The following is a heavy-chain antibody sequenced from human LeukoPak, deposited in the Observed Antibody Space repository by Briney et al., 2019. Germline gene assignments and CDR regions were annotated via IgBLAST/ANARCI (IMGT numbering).Heavy chain of an antibody. V-gene: IGHV3-33*01. D-gene: IGHD1-26*01. CDR2: IWYDGSNK. CDR3: ARLVGDRTIYDS. Sequence: GGSLRLSYAASGFTFSSYGMHWVRQAPGKGLEWVAVIWYDGSNKYYADSVKGRFTISRDNSKNTLYLQMNSLRVEDTAVYYCARLVGDRTIYDSWGQGALVTVSS. CDR1: GFTFSSYG. J-gene: IGHJ4*02.